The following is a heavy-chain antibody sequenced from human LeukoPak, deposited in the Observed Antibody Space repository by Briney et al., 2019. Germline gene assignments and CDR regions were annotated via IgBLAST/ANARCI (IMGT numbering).Heavy chain of an antibody. CDR3: ARTFPYCSGGSCYGDAFDI. J-gene: IGHJ3*02. CDR2: IYPGDSDT. D-gene: IGHD2-15*01. CDR1: GYSFTSYW. V-gene: IGHV5-51*01. Sequence: GESLKISCKGSGYSFTSYWIGWVRQMPGKGLEWMGIIYPGDSDTRYSPSFQGQVTISADKSISTAYLQWSSLKASDIAMYYCARTFPYCSGGSCYGDAFDIWGQGTMVTVSS.